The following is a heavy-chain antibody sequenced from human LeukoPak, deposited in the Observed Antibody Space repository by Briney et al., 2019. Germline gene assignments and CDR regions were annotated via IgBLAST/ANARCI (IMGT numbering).Heavy chain of an antibody. Sequence: GGSLRLSCAASGFTFSSYWMSWVRQAPGKGLEWVAIISYDGNDKYYADSVKGRFTISRDNSKNTLYLQMSSLRAEDTAVYYCARDWIGPTTHFDYWGQGTLVTVSS. CDR2: ISYDGNDK. J-gene: IGHJ4*02. CDR3: ARDWIGPTTHFDY. CDR1: GFTFSSYW. D-gene: IGHD1-26*01. V-gene: IGHV3-30-3*01.